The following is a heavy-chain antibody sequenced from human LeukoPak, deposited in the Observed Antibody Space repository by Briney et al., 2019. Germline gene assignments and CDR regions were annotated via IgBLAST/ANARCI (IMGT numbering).Heavy chain of an antibody. CDR1: GFTFSASG. Sequence: GGSLRLSCEASGFTFSASGMHWVRQAPGKGLEWVTFIRSDGRNKDYADSVKGRFTISRDNSKNTLYLQMNSLRAEDTAVYYCAKVKPFSGLRGHFDYWGQGTLVTVSS. J-gene: IGHJ4*02. CDR2: IRSDGRNK. D-gene: IGHD3-3*02. CDR3: AKVKPFSGLRGHFDY. V-gene: IGHV3-30*02.